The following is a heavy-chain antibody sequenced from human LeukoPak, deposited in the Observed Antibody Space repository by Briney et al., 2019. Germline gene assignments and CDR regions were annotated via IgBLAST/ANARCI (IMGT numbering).Heavy chain of an antibody. J-gene: IGHJ4*02. CDR1: GGSISSYY. Sequence: SETLSLTCTVSGGSISSYYWSWLRQPAGKGLEWIGRIYTSGSTNYNPSLKSRVAMSVDASKNQISLRLSSVTAAETAVYYCARGVTSLIDYWGKGILVTVSA. CDR2: IYTSGST. CDR3: ARGVTSLIDY. V-gene: IGHV4-4*07. D-gene: IGHD5-18*01.